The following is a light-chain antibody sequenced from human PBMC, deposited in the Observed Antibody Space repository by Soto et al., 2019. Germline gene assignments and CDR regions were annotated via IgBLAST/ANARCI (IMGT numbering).Light chain of an antibody. V-gene: IGKV3-11*01. Sequence: EIVLTQSPATLSLSPGERATLSCRASQSVSSYLAWYQQKPGQAPRLLIYDASDRATDIPARFSGSGSGTDFPITISSLEPEDFAVYYCPKRRPWPLTFGGGTKVEIK. CDR1: QSVSSY. CDR2: DAS. J-gene: IGKJ4*01. CDR3: PKRRPWPLT.